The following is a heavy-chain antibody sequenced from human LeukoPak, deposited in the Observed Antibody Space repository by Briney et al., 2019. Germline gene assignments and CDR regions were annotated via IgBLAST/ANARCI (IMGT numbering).Heavy chain of an antibody. D-gene: IGHD3-9*01. CDR3: ARQGVGQYYFEYQSDY. Sequence: SVKVSCKASGGTFSSYAISWVRQAPGQGLEWMGGIIPIFGTANYAQKFQGRVTITADKSTSTAYMELSSLRSDDTVVYYCARQGVGQYYFEYQSDYWGQGTLVTVSS. V-gene: IGHV1-69*06. CDR2: IIPIFGTA. J-gene: IGHJ4*02. CDR1: GGTFSSYA.